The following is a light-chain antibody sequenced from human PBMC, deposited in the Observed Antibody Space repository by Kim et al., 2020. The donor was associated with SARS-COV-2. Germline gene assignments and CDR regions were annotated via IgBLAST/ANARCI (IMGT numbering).Light chain of an antibody. CDR3: AAWDDNDVYA. J-gene: IGLJ1*01. Sequence: PVQGVAPSCSGCRANFGGKDVRWYQQLPGTAPKLFISIKDQRPSGVPERFSGSKSGTSASLAISGLQAVDEADYYCAAWDDNDVYAFGTGTKVTVL. CDR1: RANFGGKD. CDR2: IKD. V-gene: IGLV1-44*01.